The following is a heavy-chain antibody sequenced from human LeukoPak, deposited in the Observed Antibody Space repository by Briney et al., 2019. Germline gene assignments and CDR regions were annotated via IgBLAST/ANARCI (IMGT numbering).Heavy chain of an antibody. CDR3: ARGAAWAAAGTN. V-gene: IGHV1-69*05. CDR2: IIPIFGTA. Sequence: ASVKVSCKASGGTFSNYAISWVRQAPGQGLEWMGRIIPIFGTANYAQKFQGRVTITTDESTSTAYMELSSLRSEDTAVYYCARGAAWAAAGTNWGQGTLVTVSS. D-gene: IGHD6-13*01. CDR1: GGTFSNYA. J-gene: IGHJ4*02.